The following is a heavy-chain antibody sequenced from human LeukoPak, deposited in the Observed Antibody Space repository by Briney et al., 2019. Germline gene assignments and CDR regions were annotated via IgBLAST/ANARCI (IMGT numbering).Heavy chain of an antibody. D-gene: IGHD4-17*01. J-gene: IGHJ4*02. CDR3: RLETTVTTQPFLFDY. CDR1: GFTFSSYG. V-gene: IGHV3-30*03. Sequence: GGSLRLSCAASGFTFSSYGMHWVRQAPGKGLEWVAVISYDGSNKYYADSVKGRFTISRDNSKNTLYLQMNSLRAEDTAVYYCRLETTVTTQPFLFDYWGQGTLVTVSS. CDR2: ISYDGSNK.